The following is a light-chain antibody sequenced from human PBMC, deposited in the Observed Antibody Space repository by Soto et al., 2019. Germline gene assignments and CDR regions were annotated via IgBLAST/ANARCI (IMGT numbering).Light chain of an antibody. CDR2: EVS. J-gene: IGLJ1*01. CDR3: SSYTSSSTDV. Sequence: QSALTQPPSASGSPGQSVTISCTGTSSDVGGFDYVSWYQQYPGKAPRLMIYEVSNRPSGVSNRFSGSKSGNTASLTISGLQAEDEADYYCSSYTSSSTDVFGTGTKLTVL. CDR1: SSDVGGFDY. V-gene: IGLV2-14*01.